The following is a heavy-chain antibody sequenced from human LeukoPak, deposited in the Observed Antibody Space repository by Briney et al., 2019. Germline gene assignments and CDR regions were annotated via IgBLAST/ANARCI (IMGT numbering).Heavy chain of an antibody. D-gene: IGHD6-13*01. CDR1: GYSISSGYY. CDR3: ATTPREYSSTWYYFDY. Sequence: PSETLSLTCTVSGYSISSGYYCAWMRQSPGKGLEWIGSIYHSGSTYYNPSLKSRVTMSVDTSKKQFSLNLSSVTAADTAVYYCATTPREYSSTWYYFDYWGQGILVTVSS. J-gene: IGHJ4*02. V-gene: IGHV4-38-2*02. CDR2: IYHSGST.